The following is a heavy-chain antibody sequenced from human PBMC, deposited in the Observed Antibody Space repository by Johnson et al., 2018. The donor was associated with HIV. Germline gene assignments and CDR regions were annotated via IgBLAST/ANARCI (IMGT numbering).Heavy chain of an antibody. CDR3: VTSGILAAFDAFDI. D-gene: IGHD6-6*01. V-gene: IGHV3-20*04. J-gene: IGHJ3*02. CDR2: INWNGGST. CDR1: GFTFDDHG. Sequence: VQLVESGGGLIQPGGSLRLSCAASGFTFDDHGMSWVRQAPGKGLEWVSGINWNGGSTGYAKSVKGRFTISRDDSQNTLYLHMNSLKPEDTGVYYCVTSGILAAFDAFDICGQGTMVTVSS.